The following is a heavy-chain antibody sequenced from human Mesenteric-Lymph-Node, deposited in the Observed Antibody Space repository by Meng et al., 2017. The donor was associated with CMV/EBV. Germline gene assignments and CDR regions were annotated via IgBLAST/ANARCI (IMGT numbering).Heavy chain of an antibody. CDR2: IYWDDDK. V-gene: IGHV2-5*02. J-gene: IGHJ4*02. CDR3: AHSSGIAAAGPFYFDY. Sequence: QITLKESGPTLVKPTQTLTLTCTFSGFSLSTSGVGVGWIRQPPGKALEWLALIYWDDDKRYSPSLKSRLTITKGTSKNQVVLTMTNMDPVDTATYYCAHSSGIAAAGPFYFDYWGQVTLVTVSS. CDR1: GFSLSTSGVG. D-gene: IGHD6-13*01.